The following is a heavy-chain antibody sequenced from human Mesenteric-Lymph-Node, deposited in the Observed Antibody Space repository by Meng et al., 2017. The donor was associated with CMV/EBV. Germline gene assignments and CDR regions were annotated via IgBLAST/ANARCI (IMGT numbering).Heavy chain of an antibody. CDR2: NYWDDDK. D-gene: IGHD6-13*01. CDR3: AHSSGIAAAGPFYFDY. J-gene: IGHJ4*02. Sequence: QITLKESGRTPVKPTQTRSPTCTIHGYSLSTSGVGVGWIRQPPGKALAWLALNYWDDDKRYSPSLKSRLTITKDTSKNQVVLTMTNMDPVDTATYYCAHSSGIAAAGPFYFDYWGQGTLVTVSS. CDR1: GYSLSTSGVG. V-gene: IGHV2-5*02.